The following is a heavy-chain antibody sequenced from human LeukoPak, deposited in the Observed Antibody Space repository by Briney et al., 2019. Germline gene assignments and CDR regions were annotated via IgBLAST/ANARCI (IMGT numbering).Heavy chain of an antibody. D-gene: IGHD6-6*01. CDR2: ISAHNGYT. CDR3: ARDSGSSSSDY. J-gene: IGHJ4*02. Sequence: ASVKVSCKASGYTFSSYGISWVRQAPGQGLEWMGWISAHNGYTNHAQKLQGRVTMTTDTSTSTAYMELRSLRSDDTAVYYCARDSGSSSSDYWGQGTLVTVSS. CDR1: GYTFSSYG. V-gene: IGHV1-18*01.